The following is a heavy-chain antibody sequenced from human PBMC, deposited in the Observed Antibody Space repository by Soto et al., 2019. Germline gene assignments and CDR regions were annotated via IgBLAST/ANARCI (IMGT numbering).Heavy chain of an antibody. CDR1: SDSMNRGGYY. CDR2: IYYSGRT. V-gene: IGHV4-31*03. Sequence: SETLSLTGSVSSDSMNRGGYYWSWIRQHPGKGLEWIGYIYYSGRTYYNPSLHSRVSIAVDTTETQFCLKLTSVTAADTSVYYCARGSFSSSSSWFDPWGRGTLVTVSS. J-gene: IGHJ5*02. CDR3: ARGSFSSSSSWFDP. D-gene: IGHD6-6*01.